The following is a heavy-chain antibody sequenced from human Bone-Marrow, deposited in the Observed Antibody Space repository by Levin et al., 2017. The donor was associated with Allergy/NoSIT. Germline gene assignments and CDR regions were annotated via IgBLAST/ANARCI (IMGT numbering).Heavy chain of an antibody. CDR2: IYASGAT. CDR3: ARDRGAKYFFDY. V-gene: IGHV4-61*02. CDR1: GGSTGSSTYY. J-gene: IGHJ4*02. Sequence: SCTVSGGSTGSSTYYWSWVRQPAGKRPEWIGRIYASGATNYNPSLTSRVTISIDTSKNQFSLQLRSVTAADTAVYYCARDRGAKYFFDYWGPGVLVTVSS.